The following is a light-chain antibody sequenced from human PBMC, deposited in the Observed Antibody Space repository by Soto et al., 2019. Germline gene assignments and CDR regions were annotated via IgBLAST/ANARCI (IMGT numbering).Light chain of an antibody. V-gene: IGLV1-44*01. CDR3: AGWDDSLNGVV. CDR1: SSNIGSNT. CDR2: GNN. Sequence: QSVLTQPPSASGTPGQRVTMSCSGSSSNIGSNTVNWYQQLPGTAPKLLISGNNERPSGVPGRFSGSKSGTSASLAISGLQSEDEADYFCAGWDDSLNGVVFGGGTQLTVL. J-gene: IGLJ2*01.